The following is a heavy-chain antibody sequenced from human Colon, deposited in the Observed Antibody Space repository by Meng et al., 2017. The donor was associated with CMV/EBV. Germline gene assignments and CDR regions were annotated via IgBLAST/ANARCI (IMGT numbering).Heavy chain of an antibody. Sequence: QVHLAQSGPEVKKPGASVKVSCKTSGYTFTANHLHWVRQAPGQGLEWMGWIYPQDGGTYFAQKFQDRVTLTRDTSITTAYMELSGLTSDDTAIYYCVRESWYFDFWGEGTLVTASS. CDR3: VRESWYFDF. D-gene: IGHD6-13*01. CDR1: GYTFTANH. J-gene: IGHJ4*02. V-gene: IGHV1-2*02. CDR2: IYPQDGGT.